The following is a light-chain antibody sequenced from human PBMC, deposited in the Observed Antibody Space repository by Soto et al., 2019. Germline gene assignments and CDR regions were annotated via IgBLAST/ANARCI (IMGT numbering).Light chain of an antibody. J-gene: IGKJ1*01. CDR3: QQYDNPWT. V-gene: IGKV1-33*01. CDR2: DAS. Sequence: DIQLTQSPSFLSASVGDRVTITCQASQDISNYLNWYQQKPGKAPKLLIYDASNLETGVPSRFSGSESGTDFTFTISSLQPEDIATYYCQQYDNPWTFGQGTKVDI. CDR1: QDISNY.